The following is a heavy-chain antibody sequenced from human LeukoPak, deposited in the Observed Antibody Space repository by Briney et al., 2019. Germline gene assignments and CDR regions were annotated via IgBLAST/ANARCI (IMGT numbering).Heavy chain of an antibody. Sequence: GGSLRLSCAASGFTFSSYGMHWVRQAPGKGLEWVAIISYDGSNKYYADSVKGRFTISRDNSKNTLYLQMNSLRAEDTAVYYCAKDGAVAVNYYYYHYYMDVWGKGTTVTISS. CDR1: GFTFSSYG. CDR2: ISYDGSNK. V-gene: IGHV3-30*18. CDR3: AKDGAVAVNYYYYHYYMDV. D-gene: IGHD6-19*01. J-gene: IGHJ6*03.